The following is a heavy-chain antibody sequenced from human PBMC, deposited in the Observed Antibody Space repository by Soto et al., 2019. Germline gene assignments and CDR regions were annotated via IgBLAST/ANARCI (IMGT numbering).Heavy chain of an antibody. CDR2: IYHSGST. Sequence: SETLSLTCAVSGGSISSGGYSWSWIRQPPGKGLGWIGYIYHSGSTYYNPSLKSRVTISVDRSKNQFSLKLSSVTAADTAVYYCARGTPFGRWGQGTLVTVSS. CDR1: GGSISSGGYS. D-gene: IGHD3-3*01. CDR3: ARGTPFGR. J-gene: IGHJ4*02. V-gene: IGHV4-30-2*01.